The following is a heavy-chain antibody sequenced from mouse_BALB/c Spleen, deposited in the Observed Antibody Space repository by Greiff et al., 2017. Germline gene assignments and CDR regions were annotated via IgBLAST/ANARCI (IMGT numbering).Heavy chain of an antibody. CDR3: ARNYYDYGAWFAY. CDR2: ILPGSGST. D-gene: IGHD2-4*01. CDR1: GYTFSSYW. Sequence: QVQLQQSGAELMKPGASVKLSCKATGYTFSSYWMEWVKQRPGHGLEWIGEILPGSGSTNYNEKFKGKATFTADTSSNTAYMQLSSLTSEDSAVYYCARNYYDYGAWFAYWGQGTLVTVSA. V-gene: IGHV1-9*01. J-gene: IGHJ3*01.